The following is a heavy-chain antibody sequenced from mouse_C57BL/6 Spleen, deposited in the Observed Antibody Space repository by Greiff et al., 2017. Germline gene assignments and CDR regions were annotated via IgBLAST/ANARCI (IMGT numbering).Heavy chain of an antibody. CDR3: ARGCGSSYGYFNV. CDR2: ISYDGSN. J-gene: IGHJ1*03. Sequence: EVQLQESGPGLVKPSQSLSLTCSVTGYSITSGYYWNWIRQFPGNKLEWMGYISYDGSNNYNPSLKNRISITPDTSKNQFFLKLNSVTTEDTATYYCARGCGSSYGYFNVGGTGTTVTVSS. CDR1: GYSITSGYY. V-gene: IGHV3-6*01. D-gene: IGHD1-1*01.